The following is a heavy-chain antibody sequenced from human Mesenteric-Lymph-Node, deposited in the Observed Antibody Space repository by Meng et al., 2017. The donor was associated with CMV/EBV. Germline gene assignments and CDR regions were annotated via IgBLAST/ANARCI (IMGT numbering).Heavy chain of an antibody. Sequence: ASVKVSCKASGYTFIDYYMHWVRQAPGQGLEWMGWINPKSGGTNYAQKFQGRVTMTRDMSSGTAYMGLTRLTSDDTAVYYCARDGYSRYFNWFDPWGQGTLVTVS. CDR1: GYTFIDYY. CDR3: ARDGYSRYFNWFDP. J-gene: IGHJ5*02. D-gene: IGHD2-21*01. V-gene: IGHV1-2*02. CDR2: INPKSGGT.